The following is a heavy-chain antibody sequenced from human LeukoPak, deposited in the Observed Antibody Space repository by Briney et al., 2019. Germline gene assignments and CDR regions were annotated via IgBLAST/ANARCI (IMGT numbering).Heavy chain of an antibody. V-gene: IGHV1-2*02. Sequence: ASVKVSCKASGYTFTGYNMNWVRQAPGQGLEWMGWINTNSGDTHYAQNFQGRVTLTRDTSIGTAYMELGSLRSDDTAVYYCARDSGFYGSGTYSLGYWYFHLWGRGTLVTVSS. CDR3: ARDSGFYGSGTYSLGYWYFHL. CDR1: GYTFTGYN. CDR2: INTNSGDT. D-gene: IGHD3-10*01. J-gene: IGHJ2*01.